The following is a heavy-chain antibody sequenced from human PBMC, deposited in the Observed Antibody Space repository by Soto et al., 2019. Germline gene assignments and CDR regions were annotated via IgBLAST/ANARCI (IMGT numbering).Heavy chain of an antibody. Sequence: AASVKVSCKASGYTFTGYYMHWVRQAPGQGLEWVGWINPNSGGTNYVQKFQGRVTMTRDTSISTAYMELSRLRSDDTAVYYCARERGDGYTQGAFDYWGQGTLVTVSS. V-gene: IGHV1-2*02. CDR2: INPNSGGT. CDR1: GYTFTGYY. D-gene: IGHD2-21*01. J-gene: IGHJ4*02. CDR3: ARERGDGYTQGAFDY.